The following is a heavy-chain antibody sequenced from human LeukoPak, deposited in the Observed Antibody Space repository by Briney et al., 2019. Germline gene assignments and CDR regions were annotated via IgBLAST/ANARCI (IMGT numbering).Heavy chain of an antibody. V-gene: IGHV4-4*02. J-gene: IGHJ4*02. CDR2: IYHGGST. Sequence: KTSETLSPTCAVSGDSISNSHWWSWVRQPPRKGLEWIGEIYHGGSTNFNPSLKSRVTISVDRSNNQFSLRLTSVTAADTAVYYCARGEEHGSGTVHFDYWGQGTLVTVSS. CDR3: ARGEEHGSGTVHFDY. D-gene: IGHD3-10*01. CDR1: GDSISNSHW.